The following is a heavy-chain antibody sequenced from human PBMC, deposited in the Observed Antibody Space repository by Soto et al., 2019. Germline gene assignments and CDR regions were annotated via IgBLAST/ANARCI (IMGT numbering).Heavy chain of an antibody. V-gene: IGHV4-39*01. J-gene: IGHJ4*02. CDR3: ARQWATVTTSFWY. D-gene: IGHD4-17*01. CDR1: GGSISSSSFH. Sequence: PSETLSLTCTVSGGSISSSSFHWGWIHQPPGKGLEWIGSSYSSVNTYYNPSLKSRVTISVDTSKNQFSLKLNSVTAADTAVYYCARQWATVTTSFWYWGQGTLVTVSS. CDR2: SYSSVNT.